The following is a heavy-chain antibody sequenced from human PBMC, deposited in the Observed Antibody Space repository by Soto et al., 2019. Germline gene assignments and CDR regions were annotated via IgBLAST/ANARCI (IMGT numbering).Heavy chain of an antibody. J-gene: IGHJ4*02. CDR2: IYYSGST. CDR3: AAGGGLPRYY. V-gene: IGHV4-39*07. D-gene: IGHD5-12*01. CDR1: GGSISSSSYY. Sequence: PSETLSLTCTVSGGSISSSSYYWGWIRQPPGKGLEWIGSIYYSGSTYYNPSLKSQVTISVDTSKNQFSLKLSSVTAADSAVYYCAAGGGLPRYYWGQGTLVTVSS.